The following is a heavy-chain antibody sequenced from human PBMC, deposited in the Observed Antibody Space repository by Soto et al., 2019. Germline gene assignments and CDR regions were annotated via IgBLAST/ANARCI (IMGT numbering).Heavy chain of an antibody. D-gene: IGHD3-22*01. CDR2: ISSSSSTI. CDR3: ARVGDYYDSSFYWYFDL. J-gene: IGHJ2*01. V-gene: IGHV3-48*02. Sequence: PWGSLRLSCAASGFTFSSYSMNWVRQAPGKGLEWVSYISSSSSTIYYADSVKGRFTISRDNAKNSLYLQMNSLRDEDTAVYYCARVGDYYDSSFYWYFDLWGRGTLVTVSS. CDR1: GFTFSSYS.